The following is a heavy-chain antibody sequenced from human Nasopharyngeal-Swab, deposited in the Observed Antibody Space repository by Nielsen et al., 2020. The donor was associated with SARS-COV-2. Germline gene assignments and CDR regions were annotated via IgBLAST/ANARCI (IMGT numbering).Heavy chain of an antibody. J-gene: IGHJ3*02. CDR1: GFTFSSYD. V-gene: IGHV3-13*05. CDR3: ARARSVAGTGDDAFDI. D-gene: IGHD6-19*01. CDR2: IGTAGDP. Sequence: GASLQISCAASGFTFSSYDMHWVRQATGKGLEWVSAIGTAGDPYYPGSVKGRFTISRENAKNSLYLQMNSLRAGDTAVYYCARARSVAGTGDDAFDIWGQGTMVTVSS.